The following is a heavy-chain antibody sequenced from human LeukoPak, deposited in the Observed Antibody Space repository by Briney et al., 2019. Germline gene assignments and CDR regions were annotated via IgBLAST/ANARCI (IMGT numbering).Heavy chain of an antibody. CDR1: GYSISSSNW. CDR3: ARSVDGGNSPFDY. V-gene: IGHV4-28*01. Sequence: SDTLSLTCTVSGYSISSSNWWGWIRQPPGKGLEWIGYVYYSGSTYYNPSLKNRVTMSVDTSKNQFSLKLSSVTAVDTAVYYCARSVDGGNSPFDYWGQGTLVTVSS. D-gene: IGHD4-23*01. CDR2: VYYSGST. J-gene: IGHJ4*02.